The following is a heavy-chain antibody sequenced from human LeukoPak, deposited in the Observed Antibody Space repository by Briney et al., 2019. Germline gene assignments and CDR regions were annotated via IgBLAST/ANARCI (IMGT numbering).Heavy chain of an antibody. J-gene: IGHJ4*02. Sequence: GGSLRLSCAASGFTLSSYWMSWVRQAPGKGLEWVANINQDGSDKYYVDSVKGRFTISRDNAKNSLYLQMNSLRAEDTAVYYCARDERGYSYGHDYWGQGTLVTVSS. V-gene: IGHV3-7*01. CDR2: INQDGSDK. CDR3: ARDERGYSYGHDY. CDR1: GFTLSSYW. D-gene: IGHD5-18*01.